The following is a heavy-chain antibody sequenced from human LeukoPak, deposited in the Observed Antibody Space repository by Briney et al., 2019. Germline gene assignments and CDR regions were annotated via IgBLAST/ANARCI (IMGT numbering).Heavy chain of an antibody. CDR3: AREWGHDSIGYFYAY. D-gene: IGHD3-22*01. Sequence: GASVKVSCKASGYTFTSYGISWVRQAPGQGLEWMGGVIPIFGTANYAQKFQGRVTITADESTSTAYMELSSLRSEDTAVYYCAREWGHDSIGYFYAYWGQGTLVTVSS. V-gene: IGHV1-69*13. CDR1: GYTFTSYG. J-gene: IGHJ4*02. CDR2: VIPIFGTA.